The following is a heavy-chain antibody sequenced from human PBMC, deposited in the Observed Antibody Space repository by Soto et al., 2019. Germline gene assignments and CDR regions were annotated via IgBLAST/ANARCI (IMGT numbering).Heavy chain of an antibody. D-gene: IGHD3-22*01. J-gene: IGHJ4*02. V-gene: IGHV3-53*01. CDR3: ARTPYDSSYY. CDR2: IYSGGST. Sequence: EVQLVESGGVVIQPGGSLRLSCAASVFTVSSNYMSWVRQAPGKGLEWVSVIYSGGSTYYADSVKGRFTISRDNSKNTLYLQMNSLSAEDTAVYYCARTPYDSSYYWGQGTLVTVSS. CDR1: VFTVSSNY.